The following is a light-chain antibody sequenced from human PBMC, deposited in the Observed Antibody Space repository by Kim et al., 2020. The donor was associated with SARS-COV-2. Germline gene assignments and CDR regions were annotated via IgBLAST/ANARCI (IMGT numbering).Light chain of an antibody. J-gene: IGKJ1*01. CDR2: GAS. CDR1: QSVSSSY. CDR3: QQYGSSPWT. Sequence: SPGERATRSCRASQSVSSSYLAWYQQKPGQAPRLLIYGASSRATGIPDRFSGSGSATDFTLTISRLEPEDFAVYYCQQYGSSPWTFGQGTKVDIK. V-gene: IGKV3-20*01.